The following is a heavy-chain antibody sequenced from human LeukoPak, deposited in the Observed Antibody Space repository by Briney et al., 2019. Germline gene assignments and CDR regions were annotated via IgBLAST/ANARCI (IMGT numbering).Heavy chain of an antibody. CDR2: IYTSGST. CDR3: ASVNRYSSSKYFQH. CDR1: GGSISSYY. J-gene: IGHJ1*01. Sequence: SETLSLTCTVSGGSISSYYWSWIRQPAGKGLEWIGRIYTSGSTNYNPFLKSRVTMSVDTSKNQFSLKLSSVTAADTAVYYCASVNRYSSSKYFQHWGQGTLVTVSS. V-gene: IGHV4-4*07. D-gene: IGHD6-13*01.